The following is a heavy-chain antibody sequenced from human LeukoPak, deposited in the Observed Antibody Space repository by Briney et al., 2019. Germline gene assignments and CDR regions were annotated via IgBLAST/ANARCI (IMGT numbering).Heavy chain of an antibody. Sequence: GGSLRLSCAASGFTVSSNYMSWVRQAPGKGLEWASVIYSGGSTYYADSVKGRFTISRDNSKNTLYLQMTSLRAEDTAVYYCARTDLLVRGVTYFDYWGQGTLVTVSS. V-gene: IGHV3-53*01. D-gene: IGHD3-10*01. CDR2: IYSGGST. J-gene: IGHJ4*02. CDR1: GFTVSSNY. CDR3: ARTDLLVRGVTYFDY.